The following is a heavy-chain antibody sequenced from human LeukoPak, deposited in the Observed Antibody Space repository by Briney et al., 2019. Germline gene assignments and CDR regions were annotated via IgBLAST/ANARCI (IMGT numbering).Heavy chain of an antibody. J-gene: IGHJ4*02. D-gene: IGHD6-13*01. V-gene: IGHV4-4*02. CDR2: IYHSGST. CDR1: GGSISSSNW. Sequence: SETLSLTCAVSGGSISSSNWWSWVRQPPGKGLEWIGEIYHSGSTNYNPSLKSRVTISVDKSKNQFSLKLGSVTAADTAVYYCARDHSSSWYHYFDYWGQGTLVTVSS. CDR3: ARDHSSSWYHYFDY.